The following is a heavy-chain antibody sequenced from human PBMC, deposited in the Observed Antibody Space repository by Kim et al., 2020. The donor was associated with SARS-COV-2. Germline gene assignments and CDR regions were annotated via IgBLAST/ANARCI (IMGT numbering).Heavy chain of an antibody. V-gene: IGHV3-33*06. CDR1: GFTFINYC. CDR2: IWYYGTNE. Sequence: GGSLRLSCAASGFTFINYCMHWVRQAPGKGLEWVAVIWYYGTNEDYADSVKGRFTISRDNFKNPLYLQMNSLRAEVTAVYYCAKDLRSGYFDCWGQGVLVTVSS. CDR3: AKDLRSGYFDC. D-gene: IGHD3-3*01. J-gene: IGHJ4*02.